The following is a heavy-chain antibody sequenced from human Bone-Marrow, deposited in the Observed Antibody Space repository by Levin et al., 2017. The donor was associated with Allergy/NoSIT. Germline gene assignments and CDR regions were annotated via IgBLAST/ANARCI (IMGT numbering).Heavy chain of an antibody. Sequence: KVSCKASGYRFSSYWIGWVRQMPGKGLEWMAIIYPGDSETKYSPAFQGQVTISADESISTAYLQWSSLKSSDTAIYYCARGDFWTGYYYNGMDAWGQGTTVSVSS. CDR3: ARGDFWTGYYYNGMDA. CDR2: IYPGDSET. D-gene: IGHD3/OR15-3a*01. V-gene: IGHV5-51*01. CDR1: GYRFSSYW. J-gene: IGHJ6*02.